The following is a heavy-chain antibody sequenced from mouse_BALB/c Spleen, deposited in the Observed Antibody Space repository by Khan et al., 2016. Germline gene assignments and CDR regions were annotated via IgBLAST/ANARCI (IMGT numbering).Heavy chain of an antibody. CDR2: IYPGDGDT. Sequence: QVQLKQSGAELARPGASVKLSCKASGYTFTSYWMQWVKQRPGQGLQWIGTIYPGDGDTRYTQKFKGKATLTADKSSSTAYMQLSSLASEDSAVSYCARGVYGNYVFAYWGQGTLVTVSA. CDR1: GYTFTSYW. V-gene: IGHV1-87*01. J-gene: IGHJ3*01. CDR3: ARGVYGNYVFAY. D-gene: IGHD2-1*01.